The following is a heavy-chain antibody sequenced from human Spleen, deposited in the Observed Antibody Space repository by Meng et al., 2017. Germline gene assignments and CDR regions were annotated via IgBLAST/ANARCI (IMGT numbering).Heavy chain of an antibody. J-gene: IGHJ4*02. CDR2: ISGGGGMT. Sequence: GGSLRLSCAASGFPFTSYAMSWVRQAPDKGLEWVSTISGGGGMTLYADSVKGRFTISRDNSKNTLYLQMNSLRAEDTAVYYCARGGYSYGAFLRYWGQGTLVTVSS. CDR3: ARGGYSYGAFLRY. D-gene: IGHD5-18*01. CDR1: GFPFTSYA. V-gene: IGHV3-23*01.